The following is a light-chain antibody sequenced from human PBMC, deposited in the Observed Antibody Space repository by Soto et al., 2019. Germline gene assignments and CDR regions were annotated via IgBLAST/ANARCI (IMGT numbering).Light chain of an antibody. CDR2: GAY. J-gene: IGKJ5*01. V-gene: IGKV3-20*01. Sequence: EIVFTQCPGTLSLSPGERYALSCMGIQSVSSSYLAWYQQKPGQAPRLLIYGAYSRATGIPDRFSGSGSGTDLTLTISRLEPEDFAVYYCQQSGRSHTITVGQGTRLEIK. CDR3: QQSGRSHTIT. CDR1: QSVSSSY.